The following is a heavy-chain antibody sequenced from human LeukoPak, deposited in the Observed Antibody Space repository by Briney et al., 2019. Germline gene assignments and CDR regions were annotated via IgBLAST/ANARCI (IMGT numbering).Heavy chain of an antibody. V-gene: IGHV1-18*01. CDR3: ARGNSGSYSALVYFDY. D-gene: IGHD1-26*01. J-gene: IGHJ4*02. Sequence: VASVTVSFTASGYTFTIYGISWVRPAPGQGLEWMGWISAYNGNTNYAQKLQGRVTMTTDTSTSTAYMELRSLRSDDTAVYYCARGNSGSYSALVYFDYWGQGTLVTVSS. CDR2: ISAYNGNT. CDR1: GYTFTIYG.